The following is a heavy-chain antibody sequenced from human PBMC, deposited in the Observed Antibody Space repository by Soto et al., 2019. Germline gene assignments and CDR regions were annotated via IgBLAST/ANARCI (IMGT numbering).Heavy chain of an antibody. CDR3: ASMIGDPVLSFDS. CDR1: GGSISSYY. V-gene: IGHV4-59*01. CDR2: IFYSGST. Sequence: QVQLQESGPGLVKPSETLSLTCTVSGGSISSYYWSWIRQPPGKGLEWIGFIFYSGSTSYNPSLKRRVSISIDTSEDQFSLKLNSVTAADTAVYYCASMIGDPVLSFDSWGQGTLVAVSS. J-gene: IGHJ5*01. D-gene: IGHD3-10*02.